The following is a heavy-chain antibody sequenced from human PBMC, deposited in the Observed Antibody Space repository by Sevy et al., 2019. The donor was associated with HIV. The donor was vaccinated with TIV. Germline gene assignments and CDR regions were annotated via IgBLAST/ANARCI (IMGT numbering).Heavy chain of an antibody. Sequence: GGSLRLFCAASGFNFNIHGMHWVRQAPGKGLEWVAVIWYDGSNKYYADSVKGRFTISKDNSKNMLYLQMNSLRVEDTALYYCATEGSMWGPSFRMGVWGQGTTVTVSS. D-gene: IGHD6-13*01. CDR1: GFNFNIHG. J-gene: IGHJ6*02. CDR3: ATEGSMWGPSFRMGV. V-gene: IGHV3-33*03. CDR2: IWYDGSNK.